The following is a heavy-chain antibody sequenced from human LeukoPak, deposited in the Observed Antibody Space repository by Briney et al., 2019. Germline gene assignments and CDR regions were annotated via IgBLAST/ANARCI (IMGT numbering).Heavy chain of an antibody. CDR1: GGSISSSSYY. V-gene: IGHV4-39*01. J-gene: IGHJ4*02. Sequence: SETLSLTCTVSGGSISSSSYYWGWIRQPPGKGLEWIESIYYSGSTYYNPSLKSRVTISVDTSKNQFSLKLSSVTAADTAVYYCARLLYDFWSGYYLFDYWGQGTLVTVSS. CDR2: IYYSGST. CDR3: ARLLYDFWSGYYLFDY. D-gene: IGHD3-3*01.